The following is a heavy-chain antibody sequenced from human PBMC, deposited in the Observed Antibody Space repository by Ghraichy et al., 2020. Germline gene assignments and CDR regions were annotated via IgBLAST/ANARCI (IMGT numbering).Heavy chain of an antibody. CDR3: GRGGYLYGSNPVDY. D-gene: IGHD5-18*01. J-gene: IGHJ4*02. CDR2: IKQDGSER. CDR1: GFTFNNYY. V-gene: IGHV3-7*04. Sequence: GESLNISCAASGFTFNNYYMTWVRQAPGKGLEWVANIKQDGSERYYVDSVKGRFTISRDNAKDSVYLQMSSLRAEDTAVYFCGRGGYLYGSNPVDYWGQGNQVPVSS.